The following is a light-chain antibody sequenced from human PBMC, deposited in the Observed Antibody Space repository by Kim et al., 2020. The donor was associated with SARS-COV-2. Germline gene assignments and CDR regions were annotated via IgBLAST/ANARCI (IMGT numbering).Light chain of an antibody. CDR2: YDS. J-gene: IGLJ2*01. V-gene: IGLV3-21*04. Sequence: APGETARSPGGGNNVGTKSVPWYHQKPGQAPVLVSFYDSDRPSGIPERFSGSNSGNTATLTISRVEAGDEADYYCQVWDSSTDHRVFGGGTQLTVL. CDR3: QVWDSSTDHRV. CDR1: NVGTKS.